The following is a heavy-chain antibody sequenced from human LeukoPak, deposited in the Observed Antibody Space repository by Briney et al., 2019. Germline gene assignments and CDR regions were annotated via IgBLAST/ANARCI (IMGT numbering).Heavy chain of an antibody. V-gene: IGHV3-53*01. CDR2: IYSGGST. D-gene: IGHD2-2*01. J-gene: IGHJ5*02. Sequence: PGGSLRLSCAASGFTVSSNYMSWVRQAPGKGLEWVSVIYSGGSTYYADSVKGRFTISRDNSKNTLYLQMNSLRAEDTAVYYCAKDQYVVVVPETIANWFDPWGQGTLVTVSS. CDR3: AKDQYVVVVPETIANWFDP. CDR1: GFTVSSNY.